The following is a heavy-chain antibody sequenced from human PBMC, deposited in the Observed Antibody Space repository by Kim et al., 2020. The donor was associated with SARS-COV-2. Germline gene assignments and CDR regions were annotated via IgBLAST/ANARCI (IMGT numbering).Heavy chain of an antibody. J-gene: IGHJ5*02. CDR2: IYYTGTT. CDR3: TRGHGNDWRLNA. D-gene: IGHD1-1*01. CDR1: GASISSDY. Sequence: SETLSLTCTVSGASISSDYWSWIRQTPRKGLEWIACIYYTGTTIYNPSLKSRAAISADTSNNQFSLKLSSVTDADTAIYFCTRGHGNDWRLNAWGQGTLVTVSA. V-gene: IGHV4-59*01.